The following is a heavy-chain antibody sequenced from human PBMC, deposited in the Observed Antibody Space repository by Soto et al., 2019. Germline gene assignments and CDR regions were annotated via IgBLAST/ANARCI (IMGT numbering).Heavy chain of an antibody. V-gene: IGHV4-31*11. CDR2: IYNRGGT. J-gene: IGHJ4*02. CDR1: GGSINRGDFF. Sequence: QVQLQESGPGLVKPLQTLSLTCAVSGGSINRGDFFWNWIRQHPERGLEWIGYIYNRGGTFYNPSLENRLTISMDNSKNLCSLKLTSMTAADTAVYYCATSPRGYFGPTAFDSLGQGVLVTVSS. D-gene: IGHD3-9*01. CDR3: ATSPRGYFGPTAFDS.